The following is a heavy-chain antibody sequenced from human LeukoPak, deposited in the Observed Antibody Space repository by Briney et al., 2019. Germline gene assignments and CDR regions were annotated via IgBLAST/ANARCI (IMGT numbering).Heavy chain of an antibody. CDR1: GGSISSYY. Sequence: TSETLSLTCTVSGGSISSYYWSWIRQPAGKGLEWIGRIYTSGSTNYNPSLKSRVTMSVDTSKNQFSLKLSSVTAADTAVYYCARDEYSSSSEWFDPWGQGTLVTVSS. D-gene: IGHD6-6*01. CDR3: ARDEYSSSSEWFDP. V-gene: IGHV4-4*07. CDR2: IYTSGST. J-gene: IGHJ5*02.